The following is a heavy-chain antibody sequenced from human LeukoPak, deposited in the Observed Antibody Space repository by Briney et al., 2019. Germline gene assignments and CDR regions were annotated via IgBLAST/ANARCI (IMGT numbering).Heavy chain of an antibody. CDR3: ARYCEEAYFDY. Sequence: ASVKVSCKASGYTFTSYYMHWVRHAPGQGLEWMGIINPSGGSTSYAQKFQGRVTMTRDTSTSTLYMELSSLRSEDTAVYYCARYCEEAYFDYWGQGTVVTVSS. D-gene: IGHD2-21*02. CDR1: GYTFTSYY. J-gene: IGHJ4*02. CDR2: INPSGGST. V-gene: IGHV1-46*01.